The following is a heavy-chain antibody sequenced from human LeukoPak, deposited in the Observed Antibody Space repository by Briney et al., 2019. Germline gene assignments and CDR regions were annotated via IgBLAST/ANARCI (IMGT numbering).Heavy chain of an antibody. CDR3: AKNPASFGGWYDD. J-gene: IGHJ5*01. D-gene: IGHD4-23*01. V-gene: IGHV4-4*07. Sequence: SETLSLTRTVSGGSISSYYWSWIRQPAGKGLEWIGRIYSSGSTNYNPSLKSRVTMSVDTSKNQFSLKLSSVTAADTAVYYCAKNPASFGGWYDDWGQGTLVTVSS. CDR1: GGSISSYY. CDR2: IYSSGST.